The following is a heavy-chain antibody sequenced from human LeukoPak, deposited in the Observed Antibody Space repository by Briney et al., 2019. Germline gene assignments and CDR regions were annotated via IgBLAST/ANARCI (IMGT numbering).Heavy chain of an antibody. V-gene: IGHV4-59*08. CDR3: ARASRSGWDY. J-gene: IGHJ4*02. Sequence: SETLSLTCTVSGGSISSYYWSWIRQPPGKGLEWIGYIYYSGSTNYNPSLKSRVTISVDTSKNQLSLKLSSVTAADTAVYYCARASRSGWDYWGQGTLVTVSS. D-gene: IGHD6-19*01. CDR1: GGSISSYY. CDR2: IYYSGST.